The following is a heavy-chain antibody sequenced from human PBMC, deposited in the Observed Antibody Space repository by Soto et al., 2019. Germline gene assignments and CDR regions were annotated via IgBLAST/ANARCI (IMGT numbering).Heavy chain of an antibody. CDR3: ARVAADIASWLDP. CDR2: IYHSGST. D-gene: IGHD5-12*01. CDR1: GGTISSGGYS. J-gene: IGHJ5*02. Sequence: TSETLSLTCAVSGGTISSGGYSWSWIRQPPGKGLEWIGYIYHSGSTYYNPSLKSRVTISVDTPKNQLSLKLNSVTAADTAVYYCARVAADIASWLDPWGQGTLVTVSS. V-gene: IGHV4-30-2*01.